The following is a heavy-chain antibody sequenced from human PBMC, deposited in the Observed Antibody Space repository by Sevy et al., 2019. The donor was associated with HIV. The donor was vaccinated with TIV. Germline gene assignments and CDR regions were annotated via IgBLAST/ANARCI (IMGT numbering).Heavy chain of an antibody. V-gene: IGHV3-30-3*01. D-gene: IGHD3-22*01. J-gene: IGHJ4*02. CDR3: ARVEYYYDSSGYSYFDY. CDR2: ISYDGSNK. Sequence: GGSLRLSCAASGFTFSSYAMHWVRQAPGKGLEWVAVISYDGSNKYYADFVKGRFTISRDNSKNTLYLQMNSLRAEDTAVYYCARVEYYYDSSGYSYFDYWGQGTLVTVSS. CDR1: GFTFSSYA.